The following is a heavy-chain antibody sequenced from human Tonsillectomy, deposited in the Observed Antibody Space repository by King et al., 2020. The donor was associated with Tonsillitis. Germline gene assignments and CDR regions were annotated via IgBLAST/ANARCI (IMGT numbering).Heavy chain of an antibody. D-gene: IGHD5-18*01. CDR1: GFTFSSYS. CDR3: ARDRKSGYSYGWFDP. J-gene: IGHJ5*02. CDR2: ISCSTSYI. Sequence: VQLVVSGGGLVKPGGSLRLSCAASGFTFSSYSMNWVRQAPGKGLEWVSSISCSTSYIYYADSVKGRFTISRDNAKNSLYLQMNSLRAEDTAIYYCARDRKSGYSYGWFDPWGQGTLVTVSS. V-gene: IGHV3-21*06.